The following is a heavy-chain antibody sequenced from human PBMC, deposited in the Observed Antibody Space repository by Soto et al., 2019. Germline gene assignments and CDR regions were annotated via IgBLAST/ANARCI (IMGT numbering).Heavy chain of an antibody. Sequence: SETRSLTCTVSGGSISSSIYYWGWILQPPGKGLEWIGSIYYSVSTYYNPSLKSRVTISINTSKNQMSLELTSVTAADTAVYYCARHSGPPARSWFDDWGEGNLVTVSA. D-gene: IGHD6-25*01. V-gene: IGHV4-39*01. CDR3: ARHSGPPARSWFDD. CDR2: IYYSVST. CDR1: GGSISSSIYY. J-gene: IGHJ5*02.